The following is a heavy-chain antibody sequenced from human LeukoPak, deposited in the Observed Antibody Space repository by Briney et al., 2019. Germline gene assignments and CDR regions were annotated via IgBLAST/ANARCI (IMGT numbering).Heavy chain of an antibody. Sequence: SETLSLTCAVSGGSISSSNWWSWVRQPPGKGLEWIGEIYHSGSTYYNPSLKSRVTISVDTSKNQFSLKLSSVTAADTAVYYCARHGGSKLWFGIFDPWGQGTLVTVSS. D-gene: IGHD3-10*01. CDR2: IYHSGST. CDR1: GGSISSSNW. CDR3: ARHGGSKLWFGIFDP. J-gene: IGHJ5*02. V-gene: IGHV4-4*02.